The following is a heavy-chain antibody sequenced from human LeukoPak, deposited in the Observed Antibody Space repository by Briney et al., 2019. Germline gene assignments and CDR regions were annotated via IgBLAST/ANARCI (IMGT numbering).Heavy chain of an antibody. D-gene: IGHD3-22*01. CDR1: GGSISSGGYY. J-gene: IGHJ4*02. CDR2: VYHSGST. V-gene: IGHV4-61*08. CDR3: ARAGNYYYSSGYYSHFDY. Sequence: ASQTLSLTCTVSGGSISSGGYYWSWIRQHPGKGLEWIGHVYHSGSTNYNPSLKSRVTISVDTSKNQFSLKLSSVTAADTAVYYCARAGNYYYSSGYYSHFDYWGQGTLVTVSS.